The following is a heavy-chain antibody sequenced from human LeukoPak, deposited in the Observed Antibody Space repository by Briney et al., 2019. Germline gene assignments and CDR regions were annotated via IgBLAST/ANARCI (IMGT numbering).Heavy chain of an antibody. V-gene: IGHV3-30*02. CDR3: AKDALS. CDR2: IRYDGTNK. J-gene: IGHJ4*02. Sequence: GGSLRLSCAASGFTFSTYAMHWVRQAPGKGLEWVAFIRYDGTNKYYADSVKGRFTISRDNSRNTLYLQMNSLRAEDTAVYYCAKDALSWGQGTLVTVSS. CDR1: GFTFSTYA.